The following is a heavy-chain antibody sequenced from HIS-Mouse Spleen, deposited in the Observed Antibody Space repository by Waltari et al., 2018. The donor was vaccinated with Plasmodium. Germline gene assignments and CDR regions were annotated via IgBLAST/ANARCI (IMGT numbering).Heavy chain of an antibody. CDR3: AKEVLGYYDFWSRPDY. CDR1: GFPFRSYG. D-gene: IGHD3-3*01. CDR2: ISYDGSNK. J-gene: IGHJ4*02. V-gene: IGHV3-30*18. Sequence: QVQLVASGGGVVQPGRSLRLYCAASGFPFRSYGIAWVRQAPGKGLEWVAVISYDGSNKYYADSVKGRFTISRDNSKNTLYLQMNSLRAEDTAVYYCAKEVLGYYDFWSRPDYWGQGTLVTVSS.